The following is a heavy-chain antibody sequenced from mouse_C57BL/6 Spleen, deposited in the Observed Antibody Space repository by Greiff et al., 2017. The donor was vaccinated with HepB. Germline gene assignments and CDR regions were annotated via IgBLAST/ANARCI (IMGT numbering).Heavy chain of an antibody. Sequence: QVQLQQPGAELVRPGSSVKLSCKASGYTFTSYWMDWVKQRPGQGLEWIGIIYPSDSETHYNQKFKDKATLTVDKSSSTAYMQLSSLTSEDSAVYYCARDYGSSYGYFDVWGTGTTVTVSS. D-gene: IGHD1-1*01. V-gene: IGHV1-61*01. CDR3: ARDYGSSYGYFDV. J-gene: IGHJ1*03. CDR1: GYTFTSYW. CDR2: IYPSDSET.